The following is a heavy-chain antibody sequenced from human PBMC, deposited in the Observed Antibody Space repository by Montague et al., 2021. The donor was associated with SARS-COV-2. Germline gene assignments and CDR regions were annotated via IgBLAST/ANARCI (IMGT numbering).Heavy chain of an antibody. D-gene: IGHD2-2*02. CDR1: GFTFSSYW. CDR2: IKQDGGEK. V-gene: IGHV3-7*01. Sequence: SLRLSCAASGFTFSSYWMTWVRQAPGMGLEWVANIKQDGGEKYYVDSVKGRFTISRDDAKNSLYLQMNSLRAEDTAVYYCASRYCSGPRCYNGTYYYFDYWGQGALVTVSS. CDR3: ASRYCSGPRCYNGTYYYFDY. J-gene: IGHJ4*02.